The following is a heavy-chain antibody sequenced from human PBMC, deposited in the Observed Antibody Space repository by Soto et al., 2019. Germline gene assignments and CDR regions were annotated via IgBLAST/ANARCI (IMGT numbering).Heavy chain of an antibody. CDR3: AREEKLYYYYGMDV. CDR1: GFTFSSYA. Sequence: QVQLVESGGGVVQPGRSLRLSCAASGFTFSSYAMHWVRQAPGKGLEWVAVISYDGSNKYYADSVKGRFTISRDNSKNTLYLQMNSLRAEDTAVYYCAREEKLYYYYGMDVWGQGTTVTVSS. CDR2: ISYDGSNK. V-gene: IGHV3-30-3*01. D-gene: IGHD1-26*01. J-gene: IGHJ6*02.